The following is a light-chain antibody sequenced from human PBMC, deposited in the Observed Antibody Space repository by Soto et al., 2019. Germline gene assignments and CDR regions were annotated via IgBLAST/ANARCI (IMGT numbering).Light chain of an antibody. CDR1: QSVGIN. J-gene: IGKJ5*01. CDR3: QQYNYWPPIT. CDR2: AAS. V-gene: IGKV3-15*01. Sequence: EIVMTQFPATLSVSPGEGATLSCRASQSVGINVAWYQQKPGQGPRLLIYAASTRATGTPVRFSGSGSGTEFPLPISSLHSEDFAVYYCQQYNYWPPITFGQGTRLDFK.